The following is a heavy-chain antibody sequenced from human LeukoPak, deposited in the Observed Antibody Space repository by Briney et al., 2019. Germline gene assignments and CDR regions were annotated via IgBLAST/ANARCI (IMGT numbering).Heavy chain of an antibody. V-gene: IGHV3-64D*06. Sequence: GGSLRLSCAASGFTFTNYAMTWVRQAPGKGLEWVSAISSNGGSTYYADSVKGRFTISRDNSKNTLYLQMSSLIAEDTAVYYCVKGRSSKISAAWDYWGQRTLVTVSS. CDR1: GFTFTNYA. J-gene: IGHJ4*02. CDR2: ISSNGGST. CDR3: VKGRSSKISAAWDY. D-gene: IGHD6-13*01.